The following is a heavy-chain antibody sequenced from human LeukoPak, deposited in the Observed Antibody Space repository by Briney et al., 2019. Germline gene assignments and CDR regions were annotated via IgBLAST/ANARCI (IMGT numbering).Heavy chain of an antibody. V-gene: IGHV1-18*01. CDR1: GYTFTSYG. CDR2: ISAYNGNT. J-gene: IGHJ4*02. Sequence: GASVKVSCKASGYTFTSYGISWVRQAPGQGLEWMGWISAYNGNTNYAQKLQGRVTMTTDTSTSTAYMELRSLRSDDTAVYYCARGLMMAVAGRGEFHYWGQGTLVTVSS. D-gene: IGHD6-13*01. CDR3: ARGLMMAVAGRGEFHY.